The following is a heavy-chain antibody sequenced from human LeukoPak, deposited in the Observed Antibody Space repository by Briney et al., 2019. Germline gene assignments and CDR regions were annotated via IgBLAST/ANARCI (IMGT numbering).Heavy chain of an antibody. CDR3: ARHEYTFGMYYFDY. CDR2: IFPATFDT. J-gene: IGHJ4*02. CDR1: GYRVTSYC. Sequence: GHSLNISCKASGYRVTSYCIAWVRQLPGKGLEWMGMIFPATFDTTSTPSFEGQVTTSVDTSTNTASLRWTSLKAPHTPLYFCARHEYTFGMYYFDYWAKGALVTVCS. D-gene: IGHD3-3*01. V-gene: IGHV5-51*01.